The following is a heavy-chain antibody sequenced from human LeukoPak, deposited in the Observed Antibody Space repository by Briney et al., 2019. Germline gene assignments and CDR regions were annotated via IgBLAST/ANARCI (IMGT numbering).Heavy chain of an antibody. CDR1: GGSISSSSYY. CDR3: ARDSPVRGVIIY. D-gene: IGHD3-10*01. V-gene: IGHV4-39*07. Sequence: SETLSLTCTVSGGSISSSSYYWGWIRQPPGKGLEWIGSIYYSGSTYYNPSLKSRVTISVDTSKNQFSLKLSSVTAADTAVYYCARDSPVRGVIIYWGQGTLVTVSS. J-gene: IGHJ4*02. CDR2: IYYSGST.